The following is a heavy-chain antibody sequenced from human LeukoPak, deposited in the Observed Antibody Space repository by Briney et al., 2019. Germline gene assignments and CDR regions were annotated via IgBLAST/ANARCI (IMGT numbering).Heavy chain of an antibody. CDR3: SSWGSTPGVSWDHY. CDR1: GFTINGAW. D-gene: IGHD6-6*01. V-gene: IGHV3-15*01. J-gene: IGHJ4*02. Sequence: PGGSLRLSCAASGFTINGAWMNWVPQAPEKGLEWVGRLKSKTDGGTTEYAAPVKGRFTISRDDSKNTLYLQMNSLKTEDTAMYYCSSWGSTPGVSWDHYWGQSILLTVSS. CDR2: LKSKTDGGTT.